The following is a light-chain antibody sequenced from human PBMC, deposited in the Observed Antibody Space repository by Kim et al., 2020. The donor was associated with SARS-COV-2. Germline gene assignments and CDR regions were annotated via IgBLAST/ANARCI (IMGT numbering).Light chain of an antibody. CDR2: STT. V-gene: IGLV7-43*01. CDR3: LLHYGGARV. Sequence: GGTVTLTCASSTGAVTSGHFPNWFQQKPGQAPRALIYSTTNKQSWTPARFSGSLLGGKAALTLSGVQPEDEADYYCLLHYGGARVFGGGTKLTVL. CDR1: TGAVTSGHF. J-gene: IGLJ3*02.